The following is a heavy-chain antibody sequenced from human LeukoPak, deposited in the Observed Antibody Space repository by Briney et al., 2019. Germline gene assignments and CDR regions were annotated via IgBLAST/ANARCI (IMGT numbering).Heavy chain of an antibody. D-gene: IGHD6-19*01. CDR1: GFTFSSYA. Sequence: PGGSLRLSCAASGFTFSSYAMSWVRQAPGKGLEWVSAISGSGGSTYYADSVKGRFTISRDNSKNTLYLQMNSLRVEDTAVYYCARDPASSGWGLFDYWGQGTLVTVSS. J-gene: IGHJ4*02. CDR3: ARDPASSGWGLFDY. CDR2: ISGSGGST. V-gene: IGHV3-23*01.